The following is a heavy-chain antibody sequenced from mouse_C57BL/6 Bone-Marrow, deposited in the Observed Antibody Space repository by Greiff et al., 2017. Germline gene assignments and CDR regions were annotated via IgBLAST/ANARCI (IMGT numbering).Heavy chain of an antibody. CDR2: INPKYGTT. CDR1: GYSFTDYN. J-gene: IGHJ3*01. V-gene: IGHV1-39*01. CDR3: ARGYGSTWFAD. D-gene: IGHD1-1*01. Sequence: EVKLQQPGPELVKPGASVKISCKASGYSFTDYNMNWVKQSNGKSLEWIGEINPKYGTTSYNQKFQGQATLTVDQSSSPAYMQLNSLTSEDSAYYYCARGYGSTWFADWGQGTLVTVSA.